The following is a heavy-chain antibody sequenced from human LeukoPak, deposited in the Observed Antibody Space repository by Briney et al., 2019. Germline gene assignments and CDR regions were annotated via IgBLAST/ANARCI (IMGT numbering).Heavy chain of an antibody. D-gene: IGHD4-23*01. V-gene: IGHV1-69*05. Sequence: SVKVSCKTSGGTFSSYAISWVRQAPGQGLEWMGRIITIFGTANYAQKFQGRVTITTDESTSTAYMELSSLRSEDTAVYYCARGHDYGGNDHNWFDPWGQGTLVTVSS. CDR1: GGTFSSYA. J-gene: IGHJ5*02. CDR2: IITIFGTA. CDR3: ARGHDYGGNDHNWFDP.